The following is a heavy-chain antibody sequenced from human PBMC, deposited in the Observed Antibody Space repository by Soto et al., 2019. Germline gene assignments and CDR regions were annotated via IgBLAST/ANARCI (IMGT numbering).Heavy chain of an antibody. V-gene: IGHV4-59*01. D-gene: IGHD3-22*01. CDR1: GGSISSYY. Sequence: QVQLQESGPGLVKPSETLSLTCTVSGGSISSYYWSWIRQPPGKGLEWIGYIYYSGSTNYNPSLKSRVTISVDTSKNQFSLKLSSVTAADTAVYYCARGGDYYDSSGYWYFDLWGRGTLVTVFS. CDR3: ARGGDYYDSSGYWYFDL. CDR2: IYYSGST. J-gene: IGHJ2*01.